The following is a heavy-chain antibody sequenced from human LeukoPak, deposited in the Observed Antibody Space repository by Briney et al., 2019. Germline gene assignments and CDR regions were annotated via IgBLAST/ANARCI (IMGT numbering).Heavy chain of an antibody. CDR1: GFTFTNAW. Sequence: GGSLRLSSAASGFTFTNAWMSWVCPAPGKGLEWGGRIKSKTDGGTTDYTAPVKGRFTISRDASKNTLYLQINSLKTEDTAVYYCTTDLAAMITVVDHWGQGTLVTVSS. D-gene: IGHD3-16*01. V-gene: IGHV3-15*01. CDR2: IKSKTDGGTT. CDR3: TTDLAAMITVVDH. J-gene: IGHJ4*02.